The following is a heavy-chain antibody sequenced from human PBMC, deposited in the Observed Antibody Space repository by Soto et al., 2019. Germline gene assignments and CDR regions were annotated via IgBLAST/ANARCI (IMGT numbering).Heavy chain of an antibody. J-gene: IGHJ5*02. CDR2: MSGSSGDT. CDR3: AGDQASNYGRHWFDP. CDR1: GFTFSSYA. Sequence: SLRLSCAASGFTFSSYAMHWVRQAPGKGLEWVSAMSGSSGDTSYAGSVKGRFTISRDNSKNTLYLQMNSLRVEDTAVYYCAGDQASNYGRHWFDPWGQGTLVTVSS. V-gene: IGHV3-23*01. D-gene: IGHD4-4*01.